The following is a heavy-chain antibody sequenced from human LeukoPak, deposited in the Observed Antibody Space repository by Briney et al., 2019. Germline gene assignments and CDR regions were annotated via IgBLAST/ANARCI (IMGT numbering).Heavy chain of an antibody. D-gene: IGHD3-10*01. CDR1: GFTFSSYS. CDR2: TSSSSSTI. J-gene: IGHJ4*02. CDR3: ARSTYGSGSYYFDY. V-gene: IGHV3-48*02. Sequence: GGSLRLSCAASGFTFSSYSMNWVRQAPGKGLEWVSYTSSSSSTIYYADSVKGRFTISRDNAKNSLYLQMNSLRDEDTAVYYCARSTYGSGSYYFDYWGQGTLVTASS.